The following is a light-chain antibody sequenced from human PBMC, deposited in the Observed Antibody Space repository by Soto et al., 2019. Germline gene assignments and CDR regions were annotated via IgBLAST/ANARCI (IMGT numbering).Light chain of an antibody. J-gene: IGLJ2*01. Sequence: SYELTQPPSLSVAPGQTATITCGGDDIRTRSVHWYQQKPGQAPVLVVYDDSDSVIPERFSGSNSGNTATLTIGRAEAGDGADYYCQVWDFVTDHAVFGGGTQLTVL. CDR3: QVWDFVTDHAV. V-gene: IGLV3-21*02. CDR1: DIRTRS. CDR2: DDS.